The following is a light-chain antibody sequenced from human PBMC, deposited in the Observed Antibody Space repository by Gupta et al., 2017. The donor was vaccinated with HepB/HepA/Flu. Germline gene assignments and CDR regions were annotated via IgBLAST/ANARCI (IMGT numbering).Light chain of an antibody. V-gene: IGKV3-20*01. CDR3: QQYGSSPRLT. Sequence: SPGTLSLSPGERATLSCRASQSVSSSYLAWYQKKPGQAPRLLIYGASSRATGIPDRFSGSGSGTDFTLTISRLEPEDFAVYYCQQYGSSPRLTFGGGTKVEIK. CDR2: GAS. CDR1: QSVSSSY. J-gene: IGKJ4*01.